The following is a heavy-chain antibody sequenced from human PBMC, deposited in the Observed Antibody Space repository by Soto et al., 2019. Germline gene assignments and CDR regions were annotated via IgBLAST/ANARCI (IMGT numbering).Heavy chain of an antibody. CDR3: AKLKSGAVAVSGAFDI. CDR2: ISYDGSNK. CDR1: GFTFSSYG. Sequence: PGGSLRLSCAASGFTFSSYGMHWVRQAPGKGLEWVAVISYDGSNKYYADSVKGRFTISRDNSKNTLYLQMNSLRAEDTAVYYCAKLKSGAVAVSGAFDIWGQGTMVSVSS. D-gene: IGHD6-19*01. V-gene: IGHV3-30*18. J-gene: IGHJ3*02.